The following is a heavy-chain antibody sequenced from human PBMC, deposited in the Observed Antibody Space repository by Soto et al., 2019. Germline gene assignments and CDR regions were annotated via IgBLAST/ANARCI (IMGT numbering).Heavy chain of an antibody. V-gene: IGHV1-8*02. CDR3: TRAYGAETFDF. CDR2: MNPNSGNT. CDR1: GYTFNNYD. Sequence: VASVKVSCKASGYTFNNYDIHWVRQAPGHGLEWMGWMNPNSGNTGYAQNFRGRVTMTQNTAIGTAYMKLSSLRSDDTATYYCTRAYGAETFDFWGQGTRVTVSS. J-gene: IGHJ5*01. D-gene: IGHD3-10*01.